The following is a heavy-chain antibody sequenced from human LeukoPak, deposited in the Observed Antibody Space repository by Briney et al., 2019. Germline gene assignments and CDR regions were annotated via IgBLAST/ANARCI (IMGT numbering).Heavy chain of an antibody. D-gene: IGHD5-18*01. Sequence: TSETLSLTCTVSGGSISSSSYYWGWIRQPPGKGLEWIGSIYYSGSTYYNPSLKSRVTISVDTSKNQFSLKLSSVTAADTAVYYCARDGLWSSHFDYWGQGTLVTVSS. CDR2: IYYSGST. J-gene: IGHJ4*02. CDR3: ARDGLWSSHFDY. V-gene: IGHV4-39*07. CDR1: GGSISSSSYY.